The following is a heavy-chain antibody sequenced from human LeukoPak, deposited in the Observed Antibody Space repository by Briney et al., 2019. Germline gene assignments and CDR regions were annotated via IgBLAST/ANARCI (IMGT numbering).Heavy chain of an antibody. Sequence: GGSLRLSCEASGFTFTDYYMSWIRQAPGKGLEWVSYITSSGRNIYYADSVKGRFAISRDNAKNSLYLQMNSLRAGDTAVYYCARERRDLLEGYYYYYMDVWGKGTTVTVSS. CDR2: ITSSGRNI. J-gene: IGHJ6*03. D-gene: IGHD1-26*01. V-gene: IGHV3-11*01. CDR3: ARERRDLLEGYYYYYMDV. CDR1: GFTFTDYY.